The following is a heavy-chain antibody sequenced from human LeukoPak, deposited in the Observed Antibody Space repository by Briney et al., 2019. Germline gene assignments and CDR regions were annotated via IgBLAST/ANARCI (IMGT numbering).Heavy chain of an antibody. CDR1: GYTFTSYY. J-gene: IGHJ6*02. CDR2: INPSGGST. V-gene: IGHV1-46*01. Sequence: GASVKVSCKASGYTFTSYYMHRVRQAPGQGLEWMGIINPSGGSTSYALKFQGRVTMTRDTSTSTVYMELSSLRSEDTAVYYCARVGDIVVVPAAEGYGMDVWGQGTTVTVSS. CDR3: ARVGDIVVVPAAEGYGMDV. D-gene: IGHD2-2*01.